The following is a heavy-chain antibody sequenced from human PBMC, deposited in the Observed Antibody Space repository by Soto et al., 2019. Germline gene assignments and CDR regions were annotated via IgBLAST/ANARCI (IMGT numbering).Heavy chain of an antibody. CDR3: ARQRTTVVTQAYFDH. CDR1: GGPITSSSYY. D-gene: IGHD4-17*01. Sequence: SETLSLTCAVSGGPITSSSYYWGWIRQPPGKGLEWIGGIYYSGRSYYNPSLKSRVTMSVDTSKNQFSLTLNSVTAADAAVYYCARQRTTVVTQAYFDHWGQGTLVTVSS. J-gene: IGHJ4*02. V-gene: IGHV4-39*01. CDR2: IYYSGRS.